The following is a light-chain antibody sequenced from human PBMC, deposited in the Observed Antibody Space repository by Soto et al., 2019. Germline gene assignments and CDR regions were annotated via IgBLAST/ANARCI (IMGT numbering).Light chain of an antibody. CDR2: DAS. CDR1: QSIRRN. V-gene: IGKV1-39*01. Sequence: DFKMTPSPSSLSASVGDRVTITCRARQSIRRNLDWYQQKPGKAPNLLIYDASSLESGVPSRFSGSGSGTEFTLTISCLQPDDFATYYCQQNYSVPHAFGQGTKLEIK. CDR3: QQNYSVPHA. J-gene: IGKJ1*01.